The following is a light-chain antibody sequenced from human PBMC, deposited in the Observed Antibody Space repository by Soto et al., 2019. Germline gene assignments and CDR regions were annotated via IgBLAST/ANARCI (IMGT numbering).Light chain of an antibody. CDR1: QDISKY. J-gene: IGKJ3*01. V-gene: IGKV1-33*01. CDR3: QQYYSLPFT. CDR2: EAS. Sequence: DIQMTQSPSSLSASVGDRITITCQASQDISKYLIWYQQTPGKAPKFLIYEASNLERGVPSRFSVSGSWTDFTFTINSLQPEDIATYYGQQYYSLPFTIGRGTKLYIK.